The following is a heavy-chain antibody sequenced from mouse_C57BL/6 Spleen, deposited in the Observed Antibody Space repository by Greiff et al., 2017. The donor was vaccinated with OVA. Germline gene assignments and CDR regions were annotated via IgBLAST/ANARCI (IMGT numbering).Heavy chain of an antibody. J-gene: IGHJ4*01. CDR3: ANYYGSIYYAMDY. V-gene: IGHV1-22*01. CDR2: INPNNGGT. CDR1: GYTFTDYN. D-gene: IGHD1-1*01. Sequence: VQLKESGPELVKPGASVKMSCKASGYTFTDYNMHWVKQSHGKSLEWIGYINPNNGGTSYNQKFKGKATLTVNKSSSTAYMELRSLTSEDSAVYYCANYYGSIYYAMDYWGQGTSVTVSS.